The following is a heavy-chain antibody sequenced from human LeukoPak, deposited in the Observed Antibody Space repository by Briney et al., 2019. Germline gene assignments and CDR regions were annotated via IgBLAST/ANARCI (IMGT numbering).Heavy chain of an antibody. CDR2: ISYDGSNK. CDR1: GFTFSSYA. Sequence: GGSLRLSCAASGFTFSSYAMHWVRQAPGKGLEWVAVISYDGSNKYYADSVKGRFTISRDNSKNTLYLQMNSLRAEDTAVYYCVRADGREWLAEDAFDIWGQGTMVTVSS. V-gene: IGHV3-30*04. CDR3: VRADGREWLAEDAFDI. J-gene: IGHJ3*02. D-gene: IGHD6-19*01.